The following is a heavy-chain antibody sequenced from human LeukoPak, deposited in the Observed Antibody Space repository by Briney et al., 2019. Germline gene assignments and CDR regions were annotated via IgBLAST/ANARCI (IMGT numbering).Heavy chain of an antibody. V-gene: IGHV1-2*02. CDR3: ARGGQYNWNYGWFDP. CDR1: GYSFTDYY. D-gene: IGHD1-7*01. CDR2: INPKSGGT. J-gene: IGHJ5*02. Sequence: GASVKVSCKTSGYSFTDYYMHWVRQAPGQGLEWMGWINPKSGGTNSAQGFQGRVTMTRDTSISTAYMELSRLRSDDTAVYYCARGGQYNWNYGWFDPWGQGTLVTVSS.